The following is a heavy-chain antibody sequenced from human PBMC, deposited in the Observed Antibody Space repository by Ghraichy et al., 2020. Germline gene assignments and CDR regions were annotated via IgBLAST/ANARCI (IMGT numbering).Heavy chain of an antibody. CDR2: INHSGST. CDR3: ARGAEIAAAGTRYYGMDV. V-gene: IGHV4-34*01. Sequence: SQTLSLTCAVYGGSFSGYYWSWIRQPPGKGLEWIGEINHSGSTNYNPSLKSRVTISVDTSKNQFSLKLSSVTAADTAVYYCARGAEIAAAGTRYYGMDVWGQGTTVTVS. J-gene: IGHJ6*02. D-gene: IGHD6-13*01. CDR1: GGSFSGYY.